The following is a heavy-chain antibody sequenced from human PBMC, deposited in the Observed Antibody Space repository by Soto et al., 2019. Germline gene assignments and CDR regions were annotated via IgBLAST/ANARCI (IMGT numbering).Heavy chain of an antibody. D-gene: IGHD2-21*02. CDR2: VFSSVSA. V-gene: IGHV4-4*07. CDR1: GVSVRSYT. CDR3: ARDVMTTGDT. J-gene: IGHJ4*02. Sequence: PSETLSLTCIVSGVSVRSYTWSWVRQPANKGLEWIGRVFSSVSATYNPSLKSRVSISMDTPENRISLKLDSVTAADAGVYFCARDVMTTGDTWGAGTLVTV.